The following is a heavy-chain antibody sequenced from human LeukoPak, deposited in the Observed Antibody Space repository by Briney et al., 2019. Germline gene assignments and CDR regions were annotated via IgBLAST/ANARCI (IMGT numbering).Heavy chain of an antibody. V-gene: IGHV1-18*01. D-gene: IGHD2-2*01. CDR2: ISAYNGNT. J-gene: IGHJ6*03. Sequence: VSVKVSCKASGYTFTSYGISWVRQAPGQGLEWMGWISAYNGNTNYAQKLQGRVTMTTDTSTSTAYMELRSLRSDDTAVYYCARNRPSTTYMDVWGKGTTVTISS. CDR3: ARNRPSTTYMDV. CDR1: GYTFTSYG.